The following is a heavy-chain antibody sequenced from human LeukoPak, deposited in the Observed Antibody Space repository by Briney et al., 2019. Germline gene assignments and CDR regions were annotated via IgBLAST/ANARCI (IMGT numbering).Heavy chain of an antibody. Sequence: GGSLRLSCAASGFTVSSNYMSWVRQAPGKGLEWVSVIYSGGSTYYADSVKGRFTISRDNSKNTLYLQMNSLRAEDTAVYYCARSYGSGTNDAFDIWGQGTMVTVSS. D-gene: IGHD3-10*01. CDR3: ARSYGSGTNDAFDI. CDR1: GFTVSSNY. CDR2: IYSGGST. V-gene: IGHV3-66*01. J-gene: IGHJ3*02.